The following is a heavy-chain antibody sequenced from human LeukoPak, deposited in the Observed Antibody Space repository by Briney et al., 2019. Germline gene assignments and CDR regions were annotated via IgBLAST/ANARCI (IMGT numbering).Heavy chain of an antibody. V-gene: IGHV3-43D*03. CDR3: AKDIDVSSGLSDY. D-gene: IGHD3-22*01. Sequence: PGGSLRLSCAASGFTFDDYAMHWVRQAPGKGLEWVSLISWDGGSTYYADSVKGRFTISRDNGKNSLYLQMNSLRAEDTDLYCCAKDIDVSSGLSDYWGEGTLVSVST. CDR2: ISWDGGST. CDR1: GFTFDDYA. J-gene: IGHJ4*02.